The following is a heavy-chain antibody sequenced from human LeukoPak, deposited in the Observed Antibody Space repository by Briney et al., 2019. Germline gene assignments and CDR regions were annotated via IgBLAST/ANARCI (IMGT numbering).Heavy chain of an antibody. CDR3: VKDRWVDY. CDR1: GFIFSPYA. CDR2: ISSNGDST. J-gene: IGHJ4*02. Sequence: GGSLILSCSASGFIFSPYAMHWVRQAPGKGLEYVSSISSNGDSTYYADSVKDRFTISRDNSKNTVYLQMSSLRVEDTAVYYCVKDRWVDYWGQGTLVTVSS. D-gene: IGHD4-23*01. V-gene: IGHV3-64D*09.